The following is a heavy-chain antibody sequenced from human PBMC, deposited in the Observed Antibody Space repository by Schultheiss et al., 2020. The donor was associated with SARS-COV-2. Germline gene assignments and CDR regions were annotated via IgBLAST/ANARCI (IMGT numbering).Heavy chain of an antibody. V-gene: IGHV3-30*01. Sequence: GGSLRLSCAASGFTFSSYAMHWVRQAPGKGLEWVAVISYDGSNKYYADSVKGRFTISRDNSKNTLYLQMNSLRAEDTAVYYCAKDSDYYGSGSYYDWGQGTLVTVSS. J-gene: IGHJ4*02. D-gene: IGHD3-10*01. CDR3: AKDSDYYGSGSYYD. CDR1: GFTFSSYA. CDR2: ISYDGSNK.